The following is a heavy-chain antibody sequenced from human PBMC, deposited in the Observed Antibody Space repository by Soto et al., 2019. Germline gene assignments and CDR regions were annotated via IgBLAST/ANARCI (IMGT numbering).Heavy chain of an antibody. J-gene: IGHJ6*02. D-gene: IGHD2-15*01. Sequence: SETLSLTCTVSGGSITSSSYYWGWIRQPPGKGLEWIGSIYYSGSTYYNPSLKSRVTISVDTSKNQFSLKLSSVTAADTAVYYCARLLVVVVIDSDGMDVWGQGTTVTVSS. CDR3: ARLLVVVVIDSDGMDV. CDR1: GGSITSSSYY. CDR2: IYYSGST. V-gene: IGHV4-39*01.